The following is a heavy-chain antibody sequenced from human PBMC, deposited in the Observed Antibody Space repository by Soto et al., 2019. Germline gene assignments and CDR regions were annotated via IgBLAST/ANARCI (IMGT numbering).Heavy chain of an antibody. V-gene: IGHV4-30-2*01. Sequence: QLQLQESGSGLVKPSQTLSLTCTVSGGSISSGGYSWSWLRQPPGKGLEWIGYIFHSGSTYYNPSLKSRVTISVDGSKNLFSLELSSVTAADSAIYCAREGGSGSPDWYFNVWGRGTLVTVSS. CDR2: IFHSGST. D-gene: IGHD1-26*01. J-gene: IGHJ2*01. CDR3: AREGGSGSPDWYFNV. CDR1: GGSISSGGYS.